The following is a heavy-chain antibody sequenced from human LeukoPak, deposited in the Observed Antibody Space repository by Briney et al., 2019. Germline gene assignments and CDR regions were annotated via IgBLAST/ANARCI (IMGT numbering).Heavy chain of an antibody. CDR2: IYYSGST. CDR3: ARFTFGGVIVFDY. J-gene: IGHJ4*02. Sequence: PSQTLSLTCTVSGGSISSGGYYCGWIRQHPGKGLEWFGYIYYSGSTYYNPSLKCRVNISVDTSKNQFSLKLSSVTAADTAVYYCARFTFGGVIVFDYWGQGTLVTVSS. D-gene: IGHD3-16*02. V-gene: IGHV4-31*03. CDR1: GGSISSGGYY.